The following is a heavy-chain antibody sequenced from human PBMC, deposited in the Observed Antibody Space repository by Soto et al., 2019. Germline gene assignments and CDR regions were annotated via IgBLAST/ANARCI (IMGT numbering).Heavy chain of an antibody. V-gene: IGHV4-30-2*06. D-gene: IGHD1-26*01. CDR3: ARSLSGPDY. CDR1: GGSISSADYF. J-gene: IGHJ4*02. CDR2: IFHSGTT. Sequence: PSETLSLTCSVSGGSISSADYFWTWVRQSPGKGLEWIGDIFHSGTTNYNPSLKSRVIISVDKSKNQFSLNLTSVTAADTAFYYCARSLSGPDYWGQGTLVTVS.